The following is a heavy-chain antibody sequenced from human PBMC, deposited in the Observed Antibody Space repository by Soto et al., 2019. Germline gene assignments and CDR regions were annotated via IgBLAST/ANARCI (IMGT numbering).Heavy chain of an antibody. V-gene: IGHV4-39*01. J-gene: IGHJ6*02. D-gene: IGHD2-15*01. CDR2: IYYSWST. Sequence: SETLSLTCTVSCGSISSSSYYWGWIRQPPGKGLEWIGSIYYSWSTYYNPSLKSRVTISVDTSKNQFSLKLSSVTAADTAVYYCSSNLGSRYCSGGSCYGVGEHYYYYGMDVWGQGTTVTVSS. CDR1: CGSISSSSYY. CDR3: SSNLGSRYCSGGSCYGVGEHYYYYGMDV.